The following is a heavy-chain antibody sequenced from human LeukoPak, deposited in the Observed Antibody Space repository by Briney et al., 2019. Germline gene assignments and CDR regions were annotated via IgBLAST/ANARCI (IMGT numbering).Heavy chain of an antibody. V-gene: IGHV3-30*18. CDR1: GFAFSSCG. CDR3: VKSVSTGLGVIDF. D-gene: IGHD3-9*01. CDR2: ISFDGSNK. J-gene: IGHJ4*02. Sequence: TGRSLRLSCAASGFAFSSCGMHWVRQAPGKGLEWVAFISFDGSNKYSADSVKGRFTISRDNFKNTLFLQMNTLRAEDTAIYYCVKSVSTGLGVIDFWGQGTLVTVSS.